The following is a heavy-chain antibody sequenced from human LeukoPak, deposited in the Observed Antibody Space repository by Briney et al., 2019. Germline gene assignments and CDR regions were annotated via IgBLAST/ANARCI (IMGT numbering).Heavy chain of an antibody. D-gene: IGHD3-16*01. V-gene: IGHV3-30*18. Sequence: PGGSLRLSCAASGFTFSSYGMHWVRQAPGKGLEWVAVISYDGSNKYYADSVKGRFTISRDNSKNTLYLQMNSLRAEDTAVYYCAKDQDDLDYWGQGTLVTVSS. CDR2: ISYDGSNK. J-gene: IGHJ4*02. CDR3: AKDQDDLDY. CDR1: GFTFSSYG.